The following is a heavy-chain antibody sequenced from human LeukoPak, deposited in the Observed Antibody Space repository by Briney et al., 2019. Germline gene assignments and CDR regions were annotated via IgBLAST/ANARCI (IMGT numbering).Heavy chain of an antibody. J-gene: IGHJ4*02. Sequence: GGSLRLSCAASGFTFSNYWLHWVRQAPGKGLEWVSRINSDGSSSSYADSVKGRFTISRDNAKNTLYLQMNSLRAEDTAVYYCTKGGTTLFDYWGQGTLVTVSS. CDR3: TKGGTTLFDY. D-gene: IGHD1-1*01. CDR1: GFTFSNYW. CDR2: INSDGSSS. V-gene: IGHV3-74*01.